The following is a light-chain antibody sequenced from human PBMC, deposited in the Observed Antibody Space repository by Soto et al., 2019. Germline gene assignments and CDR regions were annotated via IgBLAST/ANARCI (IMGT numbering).Light chain of an antibody. J-gene: IGKJ1*01. V-gene: IGKV1-5*03. CDR2: KTS. CDR1: QSIGVW. CDR3: QQYINYFRT. Sequence: DIQMTQSPSTLSASVGDRVTITCRASQSIGVWLAWYQQKPGTAPKLLIYKTSTLDSGVPLRFSGSGSGTEFPLTISSLQPDDFVTYYCQQYINYFRTFGQGTKVEIK.